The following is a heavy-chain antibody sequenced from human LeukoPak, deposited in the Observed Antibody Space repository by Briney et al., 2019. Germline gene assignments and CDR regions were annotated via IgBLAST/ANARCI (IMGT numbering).Heavy chain of an antibody. CDR1: GFTVSSFW. CDR2: IKTDGSST. V-gene: IGHV3-74*01. D-gene: IGHD1-1*01. J-gene: IGHJ5*02. CDR3: VRETRIGSSGTQGWFDP. Sequence: GGSLRLSCAASGFTVSSFWMHWVRQTPGKGLVWVSRIKTDGSSTDYADSVKGRFTISRDNARNTLYLQMDSLRVEDTAVYYCVRETRIGSSGTQGWFDPWGQGTLVTVSS.